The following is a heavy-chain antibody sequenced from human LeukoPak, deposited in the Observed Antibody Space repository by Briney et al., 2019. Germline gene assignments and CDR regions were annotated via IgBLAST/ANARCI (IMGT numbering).Heavy chain of an antibody. Sequence: PGGSLRLSCAASGFTFSSYSMNWVRQAPGKGLEWVSSISSSSSYIYYADSVKGRFTISRDSAKNSLYLQMNSLRAEDTAVYYCARHRTGYLDAFDIWGQGTMVTVSS. V-gene: IGHV3-21*01. J-gene: IGHJ3*02. CDR1: GFTFSSYS. CDR3: ARHRTGYLDAFDI. CDR2: ISSSSSYI. D-gene: IGHD1-1*01.